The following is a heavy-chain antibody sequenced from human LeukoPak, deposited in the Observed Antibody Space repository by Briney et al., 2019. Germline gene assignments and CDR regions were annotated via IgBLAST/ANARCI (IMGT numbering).Heavy chain of an antibody. CDR1: GGSINSYY. D-gene: IGHD3-16*02. V-gene: IGHV4-59*01. CDR2: IYYSGST. J-gene: IGHJ4*02. CDR3: ARYVWGSYPGLYYFDY. Sequence: SETLSLTCTVSGGSINSYYWSWIRQPPGKGLEWIGYIYYSGSTNYNPSLKSRVTISVDTSKNQFSLKLNSVTAADTAVYYCARYVWGSYPGLYYFDYWGQGTLVTVSS.